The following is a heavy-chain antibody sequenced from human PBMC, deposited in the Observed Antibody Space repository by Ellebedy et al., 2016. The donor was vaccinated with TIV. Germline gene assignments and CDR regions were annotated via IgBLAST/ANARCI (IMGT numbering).Heavy chain of an antibody. CDR3: ARQGPSITMVWGVNWFDP. CDR1: GGSISSSSHY. CDR2: IYYTGST. D-gene: IGHD3-10*01. Sequence: SETLSLTCSVSGGSISSSSHYWGWIRQPPGKGLEWIGSIYYTGSTYYNPSLKRRVTISVDTSKNQFSLNLNSLTAADTAVYYCARQGPSITMVWGVNWFDPWGQGTLVTVSS. J-gene: IGHJ5*02. V-gene: IGHV4-39*01.